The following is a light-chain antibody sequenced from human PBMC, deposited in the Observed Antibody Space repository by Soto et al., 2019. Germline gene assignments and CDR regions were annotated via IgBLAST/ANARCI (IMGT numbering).Light chain of an antibody. V-gene: IGKV1-39*01. CDR3: QPSYSTRYT. Sequence: DIRMTQSPSSLSASVGDRVTITCRASQSISSYLNWYQQKPGKAPKLLIYAASSLQSGFPLRFSGSGSGTDFTLTISILQPEDVATYCCQPSYSTRYTFGQGTKLEIK. CDR2: AAS. J-gene: IGKJ2*01. CDR1: QSISSY.